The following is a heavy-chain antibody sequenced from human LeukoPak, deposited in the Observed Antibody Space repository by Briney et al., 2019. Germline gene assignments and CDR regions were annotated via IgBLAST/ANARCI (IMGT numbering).Heavy chain of an antibody. Sequence: GESLKISCKASGYNFSPYWIGWVRQKPGKGLEWMGITFPGGSDTKYSPSFEGQVTMSADKSTTTAYLQWSSLKPSDTAMYYCGSHFPPAETPGAYSDLWAGAPLFTASS. V-gene: IGHV5-51*01. CDR2: TFPGGSDT. CDR3: GSHFPPAETPGAYSDL. CDR1: GYNFSPYW. J-gene: IGHJ2*01. D-gene: IGHD2-15*01.